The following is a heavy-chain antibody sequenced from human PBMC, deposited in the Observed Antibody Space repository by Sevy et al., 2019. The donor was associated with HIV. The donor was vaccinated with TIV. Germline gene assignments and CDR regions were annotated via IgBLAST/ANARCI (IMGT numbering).Heavy chain of an antibody. D-gene: IGHD1-26*01. CDR3: ARGVVGATTVGMDV. CDR1: GFTFSSYW. V-gene: IGHV3-74*01. Sequence: GGSLRLSCAASGFTFSSYWMHWVRQAPGKGLVWVSSINSDGSGTSYADSVKGRLTISRDNAKNTLYLQMNSLRPEDTAVYYCARGVVGATTVGMDVWGQGTTVTVSS. J-gene: IGHJ6*02. CDR2: INSDGSGT.